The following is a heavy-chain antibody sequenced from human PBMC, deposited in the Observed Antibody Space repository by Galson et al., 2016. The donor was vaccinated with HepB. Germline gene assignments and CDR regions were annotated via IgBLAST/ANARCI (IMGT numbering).Heavy chain of an antibody. CDR2: ISSSSTYI. CDR1: GFTFSSFT. CDR3: AREGGVGYFYY. Sequence: SLRLSCAASGFTFSSFTMNWVRQAPGKGLEWVSAISSSSTYINYAYSLKGRFTISRDNAKNSLYLQMNSRRAEDTAVYYCAREGGVGYFYYWGQGALVTVSS. D-gene: IGHD2-15*01. V-gene: IGHV3-21*01. J-gene: IGHJ4*02.